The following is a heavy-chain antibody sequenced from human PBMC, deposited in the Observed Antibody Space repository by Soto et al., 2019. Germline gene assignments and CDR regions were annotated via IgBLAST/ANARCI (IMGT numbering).Heavy chain of an antibody. CDR3: SIEISAGWGI. V-gene: IGHV6-1*01. CDR1: GDSVSSNSAA. J-gene: IGHJ3*02. CDR2: TYFRSKWYY. D-gene: IGHD6-19*01. Sequence: QVQLQQSGPGLVKPSQTLSLTCAISGDSVSSNSAAWNWIRQSPSRGLEWLGRTYFRSKWYYEYAISVRSRITINPHTSSNQFALQLNSVTPEDTAIYYCSIEISAGWGILGQGTMVTVSS.